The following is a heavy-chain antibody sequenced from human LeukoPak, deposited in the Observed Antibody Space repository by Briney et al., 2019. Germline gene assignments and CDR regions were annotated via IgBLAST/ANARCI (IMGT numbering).Heavy chain of an antibody. Sequence: SVKVSCKASGGTFSSYAISWVRQAPGQGLEWMGGSIPIFGTANYAQKFQGRVTITADESTSTAYMELSSLRSEDTAVYYCARDYYDSSGYYLYWGQGTLVTVSS. CDR1: GGTFSSYA. CDR3: ARDYYDSSGYYLY. CDR2: SIPIFGTA. D-gene: IGHD3-22*01. J-gene: IGHJ4*02. V-gene: IGHV1-69*13.